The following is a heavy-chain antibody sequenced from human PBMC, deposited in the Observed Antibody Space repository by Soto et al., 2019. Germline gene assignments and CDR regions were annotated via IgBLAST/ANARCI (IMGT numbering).Heavy chain of an antibody. Sequence: GGSLRLSCAASGFTFRNYGMNWVRQAPGKGLEWVSYIGIGSSTKYYADFVKGRFTISRDNAKNSLVLQMDSLRADDTAVYYCAREMLRAYGQSDYWGQGTLVTVSS. CDR1: GFTFRNYG. CDR3: AREMLRAYGQSDY. V-gene: IGHV3-48*01. CDR2: IGIGSSTK. D-gene: IGHD2-8*01. J-gene: IGHJ4*02.